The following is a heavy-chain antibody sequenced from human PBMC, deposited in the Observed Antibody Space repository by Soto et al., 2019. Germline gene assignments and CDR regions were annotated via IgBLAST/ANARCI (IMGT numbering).Heavy chain of an antibody. D-gene: IGHD4-17*01. V-gene: IGHV4-34*01. Sequence: QLQLLQWGAGLLKPSETLSLTCAVYGGSFSGYYWSWIRQPPGKGLEWIGEINHSGSTNYNPSLKSRVTISVDTSKNQFSLKLSSVTAADTAVYYCARETATGEEAFDIWGQGTMVTVSS. CDR1: GGSFSGYY. CDR3: ARETATGEEAFDI. J-gene: IGHJ3*02. CDR2: INHSGST.